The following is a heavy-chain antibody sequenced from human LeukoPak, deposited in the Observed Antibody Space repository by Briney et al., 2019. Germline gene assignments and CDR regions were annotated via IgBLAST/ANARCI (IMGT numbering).Heavy chain of an antibody. V-gene: IGHV4-59*01. CDR2: IYYSGST. CDR1: GGSISSYY. Sequence: PSETLSLTCTVSGGSISSYYWSWIRQPPGEGLEWIGYIYYSGSTNYNPSLKSRVTISVDTSKNQFSLKLSSVTAADTAVYYCARDTTMVRGVNAFDIWGQGTMVTVSS. J-gene: IGHJ3*02. D-gene: IGHD3-10*01. CDR3: ARDTTMVRGVNAFDI.